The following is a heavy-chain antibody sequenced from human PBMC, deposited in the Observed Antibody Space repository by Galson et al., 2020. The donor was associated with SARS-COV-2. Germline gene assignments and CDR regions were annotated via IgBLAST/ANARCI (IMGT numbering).Heavy chain of an antibody. CDR3: ARAGWSGSYGGGYYYYYMDV. CDR2: IIPIFGTA. J-gene: IGHJ6*03. D-gene: IGHD1-26*01. CDR1: GGTFSSYA. Sequence: ASVKVSCKASGGTFSSYAISWVRQAPGQGLEWMGGIIPIFGTANYAQKFQGRVTITTDESPSTAYMELSRLGSEDTAVYYCARAGWSGSYGGGYYYYYMDVWGKGTTVTVSS. V-gene: IGHV1-69*05.